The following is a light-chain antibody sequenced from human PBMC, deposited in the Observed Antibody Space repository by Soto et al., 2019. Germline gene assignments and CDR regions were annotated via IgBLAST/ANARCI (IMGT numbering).Light chain of an antibody. CDR3: QQYGSSPRT. J-gene: IGKJ1*01. CDR2: GAS. V-gene: IGKV3-20*01. Sequence: IVLTQSPATLSLSPGERATLSCRTSQSVSSNYFTWYQQKPGQAPRLLIYGASSRATGIPDRFSGRGSGTDFTLTISILEPEDFAVYCWQQYGSSPRTFGQGTKVDIK. CDR1: QSVSSNY.